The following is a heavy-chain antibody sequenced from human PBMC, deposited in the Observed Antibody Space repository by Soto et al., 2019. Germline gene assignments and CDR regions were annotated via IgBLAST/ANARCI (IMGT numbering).Heavy chain of an antibody. J-gene: IGHJ5*02. CDR1: GGSISSSY. CDR2: VYYSGST. D-gene: IGHD1-26*01. Sequence: QVQLQESGPGLVKPSETLSLTCTVSGGSISSSYWSWIRQPPGKGLEWIAFVYYSGSTNYNPSLKSRGTISLDTSKNQFSLKLSSVTAADTAVYYCARDLRGSYYPGFDPWGQGTLVTVSS. V-gene: IGHV4-59*01. CDR3: ARDLRGSYYPGFDP.